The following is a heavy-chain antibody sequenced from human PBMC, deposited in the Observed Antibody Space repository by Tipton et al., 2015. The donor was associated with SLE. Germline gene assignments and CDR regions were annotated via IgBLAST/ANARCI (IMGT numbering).Heavy chain of an antibody. V-gene: IGHV3-30*02. CDR1: GFTFSSYG. CDR3: ARDRGSGIAVAGDAFDI. Sequence: SLRLSCAASGFTFSSYGMHWVRQAPGKGLEWVAFIRYDGSNKYYADSVKGRFTISRDNSKNSLYLQMNSLRAEDTAVYYCARDRGSGIAVAGDAFDIWGQGTMVTVSS. CDR2: IRYDGSNK. D-gene: IGHD6-19*01. J-gene: IGHJ3*02.